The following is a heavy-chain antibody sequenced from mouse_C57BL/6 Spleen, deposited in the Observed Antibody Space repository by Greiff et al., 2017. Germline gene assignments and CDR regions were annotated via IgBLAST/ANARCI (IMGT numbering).Heavy chain of an antibody. CDR2: IDPETGGT. J-gene: IGHJ4*01. V-gene: IGHV1-15*01. D-gene: IGHD1-1*01. CDR1: GYTFTDYE. Sequence: VKLQESGAELVRPGASVTLSCKASGYTFTDYEMHWVKQTPVHGLEWIGAIDPETGGTAYNQKFKGKAILTADKSSSTAYMELRSLTSEDSAVYYCTRPFITTVVATDYYAMDYWGQGTSVTVSS. CDR3: TRPFITTVVATDYYAMDY.